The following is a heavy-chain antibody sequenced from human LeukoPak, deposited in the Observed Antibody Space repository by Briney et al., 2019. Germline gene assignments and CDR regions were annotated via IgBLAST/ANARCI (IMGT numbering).Heavy chain of an antibody. D-gene: IGHD6-13*01. CDR1: GFTFDDYA. CDR2: ISWNSGSI. Sequence: PGGSLRLSCAASGFTFDDYAMHWVRQAPGKGLEWVSDISWNSGSIGYADSVKGRFTISRDNAKNSLYLQMNSLRAEDTALYYCAKDIAAAGHRPGFDYWGQGTLVTVSS. V-gene: IGHV3-9*01. J-gene: IGHJ4*02. CDR3: AKDIAAAGHRPGFDY.